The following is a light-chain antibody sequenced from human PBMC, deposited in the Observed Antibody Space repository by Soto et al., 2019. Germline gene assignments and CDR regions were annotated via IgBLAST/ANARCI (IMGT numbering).Light chain of an antibody. J-gene: IGKJ1*01. Sequence: EIVLTQSPGTLSLSPGERATLSCRASQSVISSYLAWYQQKPGQAPRLLIYGASNRATGIPDRFSGSGSGTDFTLTISRLEPEDFAVYYCQQYVTSPWAFGQGTKVDI. V-gene: IGKV3-20*01. CDR2: GAS. CDR1: QSVISSY. CDR3: QQYVTSPWA.